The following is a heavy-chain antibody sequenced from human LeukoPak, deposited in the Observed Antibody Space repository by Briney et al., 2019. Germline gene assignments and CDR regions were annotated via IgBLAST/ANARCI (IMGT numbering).Heavy chain of an antibody. CDR2: IKQDGSEK. V-gene: IGHV3-7*01. CDR1: GFTFSSYW. J-gene: IGHJ4*02. D-gene: IGHD6-19*01. CDR3: ARVMYSSGWSFDY. Sequence: GGSLRLSCAASGFTFSSYWMSWVRQAPGKGLEWVANIKQDGSEKYYVDSVKGRFTISRDNAKNSLYLQMNSLRAEDTAVYYCARVMYSSGWSFDYWGQGTLVTVSS.